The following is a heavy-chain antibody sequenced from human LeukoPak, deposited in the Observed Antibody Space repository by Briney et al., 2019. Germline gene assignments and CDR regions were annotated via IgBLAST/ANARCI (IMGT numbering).Heavy chain of an antibody. V-gene: IGHV1-2*02. CDR2: INPNSGGT. J-gene: IGHJ3*02. CDR1: GYTFTGYY. D-gene: IGHD4-17*01. CDR3: ARGDGDYVAFDI. Sequence: ASVKVSCKASGYTFTGYYMHWVRQAPGQGLEWMGWINPNSGGTNYAQKFQGRVTMTRDTSISTAYMELSRLRSDGTAVYYCARGDGDYVAFDIWGQGTMVTVSS.